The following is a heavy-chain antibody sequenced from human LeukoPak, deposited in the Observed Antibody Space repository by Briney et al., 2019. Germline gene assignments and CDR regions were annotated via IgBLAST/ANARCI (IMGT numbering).Heavy chain of an antibody. CDR3: ARINGYNWDY. Sequence: SETLSLTCTVSGGSISSYYWSWIRQPPGKGLEWIGYIYYSGTTNYNPSLKSRVTISVDTSKNQFSLKLSSVTAADTAVYYCARINGYNWDYWGQGTLVTVSS. CDR1: GGSISSYY. V-gene: IGHV4-59*08. D-gene: IGHD5-24*01. CDR2: IYYSGTT. J-gene: IGHJ4*02.